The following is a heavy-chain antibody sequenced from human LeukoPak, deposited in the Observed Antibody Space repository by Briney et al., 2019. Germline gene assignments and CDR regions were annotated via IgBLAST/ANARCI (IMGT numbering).Heavy chain of an antibody. V-gene: IGHV3-30*02. CDR2: IRYDGSNK. CDR1: GFTFSSYG. CDR3: AKGVNYDILTGYDY. D-gene: IGHD3-9*01. J-gene: IGHJ4*02. Sequence: GGSLRLSCAASGFTFSSYGMHWVRQAPGKGLEWVAFIRYDGSNKYYADSVKGRFTISRDNSKNTLYLQMNSLRAEDTAVYYCAKGVNYDILTGYDYWGQGTLVTVSS.